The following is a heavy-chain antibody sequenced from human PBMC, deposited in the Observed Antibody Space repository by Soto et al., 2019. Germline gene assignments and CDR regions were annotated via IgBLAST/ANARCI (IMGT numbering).Heavy chain of an antibody. CDR1: GGSFSGYY. CDR3: ARGGNCSGGSCLPSKYYYYHYGIDV. CDR2: INHSGST. D-gene: IGHD2-15*01. Sequence: PSETLSLTCAVYGGSFSGYYWSWIRQPPGKGLEWIGEINHSGSTNYNPSLKSRVTISVDTSKNQFSLKLSSVTAADTAVYYCARGGNCSGGSCLPSKYYYYHYGIDVWRQGTTVIGSS. V-gene: IGHV4-34*01. J-gene: IGHJ6*01.